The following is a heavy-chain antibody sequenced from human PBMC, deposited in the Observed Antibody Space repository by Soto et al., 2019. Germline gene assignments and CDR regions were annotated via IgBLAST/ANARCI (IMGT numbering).Heavy chain of an antibody. V-gene: IGHV1-3*01. J-gene: IGHJ4*02. CDR3: ARGEFLSYDDY. Sequence: QVQLVQSGAEVKKPGASVKVSCKASGCTFTSYAMHWVRQAPGQRLEWMGWINAGNGNTKYSQKFQGRVTITRDTSASTAYMELSSLRSEDTAVSYCARGEFLSYDDYWGQGTLVTVSS. CDR1: GCTFTSYA. D-gene: IGHD3-16*01. CDR2: INAGNGNT.